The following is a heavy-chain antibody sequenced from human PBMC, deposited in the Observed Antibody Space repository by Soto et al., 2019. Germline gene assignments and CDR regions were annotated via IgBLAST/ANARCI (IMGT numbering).Heavy chain of an antibody. J-gene: IGHJ4*02. Sequence: GGSLRISCAASGFSFCNYWMTWVRQAPGKGLEWVANMKEDGGEKYYLDSVKGRFTISRDNAKNSLYLQMNNLRAEDTAAYYCARGWAALDCWGQGALVTVSS. CDR1: GFSFCNYW. CDR2: MKEDGGEK. V-gene: IGHV3-7*01. CDR3: ARGWAALDC. D-gene: IGHD2-15*01.